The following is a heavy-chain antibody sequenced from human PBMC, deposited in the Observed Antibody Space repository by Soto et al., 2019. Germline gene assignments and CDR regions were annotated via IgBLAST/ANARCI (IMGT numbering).Heavy chain of an antibody. CDR2: ISYDGSTI. Sequence: GGSLRLSCAASGFTFSSYGMHWVRQAPGKGLEWVAVISYDGSTIYYADSVKGRFTISRDNAKNSLYLQMNSLRDEDTAVYYCARDGGAAKAEAFDYWGQGTLVTVSS. CDR3: ARDGGAAKAEAFDY. CDR1: GFTFSSYG. D-gene: IGHD2-15*01. J-gene: IGHJ4*02. V-gene: IGHV3-30*03.